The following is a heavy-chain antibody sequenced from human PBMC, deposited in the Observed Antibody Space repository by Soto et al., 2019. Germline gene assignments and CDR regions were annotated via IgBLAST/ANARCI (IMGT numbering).Heavy chain of an antibody. Sequence: LEILSLTCAVYGGSFSGYYWSWIRQPPGKGLEWIGEINHSGSTNYNPSLKSRVTISVDTSKNQFSLKLSSVTAADTAVYYCATSQGRSGGGSYSWFDPWGQGTLVTVSS. V-gene: IGHV4-34*01. CDR2: INHSGST. CDR1: GGSFSGYY. CDR3: ATSQGRSGGGSYSWFDP. D-gene: IGHD1-26*01. J-gene: IGHJ5*02.